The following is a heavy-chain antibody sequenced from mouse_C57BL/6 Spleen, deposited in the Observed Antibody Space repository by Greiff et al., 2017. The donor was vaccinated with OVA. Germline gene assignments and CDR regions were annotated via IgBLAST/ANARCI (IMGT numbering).Heavy chain of an antibody. V-gene: IGHV14-3*01. CDR3: AREDYYGSRCNYFDY. CDR2: IDPANGTT. Sequence: VQLKESVAELVRPGASVTLSCTASGFYIKNTYMHWVKQRPEKGLEWIGRIDPANGTTKYAPKFPGKATITADPSSNTAYLRLSIRTSEDTAIYYCAREDYYGSRCNYFDYWGQGTTLTVSS. J-gene: IGHJ2*01. D-gene: IGHD1-1*01. CDR1: GFYIKNTY.